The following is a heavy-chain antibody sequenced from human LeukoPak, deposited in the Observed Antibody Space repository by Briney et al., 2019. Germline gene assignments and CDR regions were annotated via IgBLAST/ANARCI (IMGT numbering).Heavy chain of an antibody. CDR1: GFTVSSNY. CDR2: IYSGGNT. Sequence: GGSLRLSCAASGFTVSSNYMNWVRQAPGKGLEWVSVIYSGGNTYYADSVKGRFTISRDNSKNTLYLQMNSLRAEDTAVYYCARGLWFGDENPPYFDYWGQGILVTVSS. V-gene: IGHV3-66*01. D-gene: IGHD3-10*01. CDR3: ARGLWFGDENPPYFDY. J-gene: IGHJ4*02.